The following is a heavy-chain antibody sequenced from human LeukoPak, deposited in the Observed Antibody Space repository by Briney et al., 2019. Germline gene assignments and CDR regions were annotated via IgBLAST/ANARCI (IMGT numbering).Heavy chain of an antibody. CDR2: IIPIFGTA. CDR1: GGTFSSYA. Sequence: GASVKVSCKASGGTFSSYAISWVRQAPGQGLEWMGGIIPIFGTANYAQKFQGRVTITADESTSTAYMELSSLRSGDTAVYYCARGSGIAARPQDYWGQGTLVTVSS. V-gene: IGHV1-69*13. J-gene: IGHJ4*02. D-gene: IGHD6-6*01. CDR3: ARGSGIAARPQDY.